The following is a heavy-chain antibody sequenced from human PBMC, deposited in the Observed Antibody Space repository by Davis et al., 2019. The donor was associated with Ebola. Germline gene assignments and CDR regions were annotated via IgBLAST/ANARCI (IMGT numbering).Heavy chain of an antibody. Sequence: ASVKVSCKASGYTFTSYGISWVRQAPGQGLEWMGWISAYNGNTNYAQKLQGRVTMTTDTSTSTAYMELRSLRSDDTAVYYCARQGIGGSYPMNWFDPWGQGTLVTVSS. V-gene: IGHV1-18*01. CDR1: GYTFTSYG. J-gene: IGHJ5*02. D-gene: IGHD1-26*01. CDR2: ISAYNGNT. CDR3: ARQGIGGSYPMNWFDP.